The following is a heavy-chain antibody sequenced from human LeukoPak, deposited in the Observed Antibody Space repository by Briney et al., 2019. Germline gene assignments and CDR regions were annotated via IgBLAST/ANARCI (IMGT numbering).Heavy chain of an antibody. CDR2: VSGSAGRT. CDR3: AKDAYRYYDSSDYYRPYYFDY. V-gene: IGHV3-23*01. Sequence: GGSLRLSCSASGFTFTSYPMTWARQAPGKGLEWVSSVSGSAGRTYYADSVKGRFTISRDNSKNTLYLQMNSLRAEDTAVYYCAKDAYRYYDSSDYYRPYYFDYWGQGTRVTVSS. J-gene: IGHJ4*02. D-gene: IGHD3-22*01. CDR1: GFTFTSYP.